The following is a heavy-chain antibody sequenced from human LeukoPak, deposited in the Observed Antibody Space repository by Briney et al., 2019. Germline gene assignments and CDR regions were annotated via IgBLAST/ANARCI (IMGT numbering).Heavy chain of an antibody. J-gene: IGHJ4*02. V-gene: IGHV3-64*01. D-gene: IGHD2-15*01. CDR2: ISGNGGNT. CDR1: GFTVSSYA. Sequence: ASLRLSCAAAGFTVSSYAIHSGRQAPGKGLGYVSGISGNGGNTFYANSVKGRFTISRDNSKNTLYLQMGSLKPEDMAVYYCARDSCSGDRCWRFFVNWGQGTLVTVSP. CDR3: ARDSCSGDRCWRFFVN.